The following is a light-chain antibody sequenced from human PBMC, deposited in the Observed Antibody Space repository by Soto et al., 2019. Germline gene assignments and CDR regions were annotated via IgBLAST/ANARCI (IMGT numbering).Light chain of an antibody. CDR2: GAS. CDR3: QQYNNWPPIT. CDR1: QSVSSN. J-gene: IGKJ5*01. V-gene: IGKV3-15*01. Sequence: ERVMMQAPATPSITPGERATLSCRASQSVSSNLAWYQQKPGQAPRLLIYGASTRATGIPARFSGSGSGTEFTLTISSLQSEDFAVYYCQQYNNWPPITFGQGTRLEIK.